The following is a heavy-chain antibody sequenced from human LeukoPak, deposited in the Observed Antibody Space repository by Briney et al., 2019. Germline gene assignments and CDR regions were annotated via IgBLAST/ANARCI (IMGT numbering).Heavy chain of an antibody. CDR2: ITWDGGRT. D-gene: IGHD1-26*01. V-gene: IGHV3-43D*04. CDR3: VKGGCYYGYFDY. J-gene: IGHJ4*02. Sequence: GGFLRPSCAASGFTFDDYGMHWVRQAPGKGLEWVSLITWDGGRTYYADSVKGRFTISRDNSKNSLYLHMNSLRPEDTALYYCVKGGCYYGYFDYWGQGTLVTVSS. CDR1: GFTFDDYG.